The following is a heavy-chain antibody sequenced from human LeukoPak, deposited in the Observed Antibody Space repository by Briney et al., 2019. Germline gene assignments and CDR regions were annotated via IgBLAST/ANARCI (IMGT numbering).Heavy chain of an antibody. CDR3: ARVKGHSGYDLDY. D-gene: IGHD5-12*01. Sequence: ASVKVSCKASGYTFTGYYMHWVRQAPGQGLGWMGRINPNSGGTNYAQKFQGRVTMTRDTSISTAYMELSRLRSDDTAVYYCARVKGHSGYDLDYWGQGTLVTVSS. J-gene: IGHJ4*02. CDR1: GYTFTGYY. V-gene: IGHV1-2*06. CDR2: INPNSGGT.